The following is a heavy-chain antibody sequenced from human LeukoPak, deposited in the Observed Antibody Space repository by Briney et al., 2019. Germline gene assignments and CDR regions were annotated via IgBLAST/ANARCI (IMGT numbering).Heavy chain of an antibody. Sequence: SETLSLTCTVSGGSISSYYWSWIRQPPGKGLEWIGYIYYSGSTNYNPSLKSRVTISVDTSKNQFSLKLSSVTAADTAVYYCARSVGLVFDAFDIWGQGTMVTVSS. CDR1: GGSISSYY. D-gene: IGHD3-3*01. CDR2: IYYSGST. CDR3: ARSVGLVFDAFDI. J-gene: IGHJ3*02. V-gene: IGHV4-59*01.